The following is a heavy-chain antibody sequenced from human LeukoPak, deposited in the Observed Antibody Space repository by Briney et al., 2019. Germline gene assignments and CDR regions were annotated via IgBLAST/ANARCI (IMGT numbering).Heavy chain of an antibody. J-gene: IGHJ4*02. CDR2: ISDYGKSI. CDR1: GFTFSNYE. D-gene: IGHD6-13*01. CDR3: ARARIAAPLLDY. V-gene: IGHV3-48*03. Sequence: GGSLRLSCAASGFTFSNYEMNWVRQTPGKGLEWVSYISDYGKSINYVDSVKGRFTISRDNAKNSLYLQMNSLRVEDTAVYFCARARIAAPLLDYWGQGTLVTVSS.